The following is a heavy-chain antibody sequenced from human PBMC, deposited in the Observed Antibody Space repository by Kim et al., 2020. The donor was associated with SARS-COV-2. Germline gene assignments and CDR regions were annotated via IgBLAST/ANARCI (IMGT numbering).Heavy chain of an antibody. D-gene: IGHD5-12*01. CDR3: AIGLARAALSGGYYGMDV. Sequence: GGSLRLSCAASGFTFSSYGMHWVRQAPGKGLEWVAVISYDGSNKYYADSVKGRFTISRDNSKNTLYLQMNSLRAEDTAVYYCAIGLARAALSGGYYGMDVWGQGTTVTVSS. J-gene: IGHJ6*02. CDR1: GFTFSSYG. CDR2: ISYDGSNK. V-gene: IGHV3-30*03.